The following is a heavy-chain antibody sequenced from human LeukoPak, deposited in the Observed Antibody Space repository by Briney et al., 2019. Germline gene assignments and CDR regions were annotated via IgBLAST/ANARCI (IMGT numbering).Heavy chain of an antibody. D-gene: IGHD2-15*01. V-gene: IGHV3-30*18. CDR2: ISYDGSNK. Sequence: GGSLRLSCAASGFTFSNYGMHWVRQAPGKGLEWVAVISYDGSNKYYADSVKGRFTISRDNSKNTLYLQMNSLRAEDTAVYYCAKGRSYYFDYWGQGTLVTVSS. CDR1: GFTFSNYG. J-gene: IGHJ4*02. CDR3: AKGRSYYFDY.